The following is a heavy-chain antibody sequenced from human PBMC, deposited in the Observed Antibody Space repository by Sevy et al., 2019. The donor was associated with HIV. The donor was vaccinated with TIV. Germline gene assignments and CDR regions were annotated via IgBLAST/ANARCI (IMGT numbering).Heavy chain of an antibody. CDR1: GGSISSSSYY. Sequence: SETLSLTCTVSGGSISSSSYYWGWIRQPPGKGLEWIGSIYYSGSTYYNPSLKSRVTISVDTSKNQFSRKLSSMTAADTAVYYCARHDRFSGSYGTTDFDYWGQGTLVTVSS. CDR3: ARHDRFSGSYGTTDFDY. V-gene: IGHV4-39*01. CDR2: IYYSGST. J-gene: IGHJ4*02. D-gene: IGHD1-26*01.